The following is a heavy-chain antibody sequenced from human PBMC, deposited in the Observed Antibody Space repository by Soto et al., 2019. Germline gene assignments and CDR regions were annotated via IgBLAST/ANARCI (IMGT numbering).Heavy chain of an antibody. CDR2: IYHSETN. CDR1: GHSSSSGSI. D-gene: IGHD2-21*02. J-gene: IGHJ5*01. Sequence: ETLPLTWGLSGHSSSSGSIFPWIRRTPGKALEWVASIYHSETNNYSSSLTSRVAISLDTSHNQFSLQLRSVTAAHTAVYFCESIPGDPDMTYWFDTCAQGPLVTVSS. CDR3: ESIPGDPDMTYWFDT. V-gene: IGHV4-38-2*01.